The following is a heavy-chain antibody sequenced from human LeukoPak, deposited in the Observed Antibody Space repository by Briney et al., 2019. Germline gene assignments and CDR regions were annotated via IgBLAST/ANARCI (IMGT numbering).Heavy chain of an antibody. CDR2: ISYDGSNK. V-gene: IGHV3-30*03. D-gene: IGHD5-12*01. CDR1: GFTFSSYG. Sequence: GGSLRLSCAASGFTFSSYGMHWVRQAPGKGLEWVAVISYDGSNKYYADSVKGRFTISRDNSKNTLYLQINSLRAEDTAVYYCATLARYAFDIWGQGTMVTVSS. CDR3: ATLARYAFDI. J-gene: IGHJ3*02.